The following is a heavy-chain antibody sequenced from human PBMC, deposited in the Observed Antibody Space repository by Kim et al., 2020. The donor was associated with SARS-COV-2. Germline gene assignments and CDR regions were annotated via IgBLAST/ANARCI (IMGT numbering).Heavy chain of an antibody. Sequence: GGSLRLSCAASGFTFRSYGMSWVRQAPGKGLEWVSNIDSGGTEKNSVHAGNSLFTFSIKNTKNSQIRKMSPVGADATSGYYDSRGGCWLANYLDQGGQ. CDR1: GFTFRSYG. D-gene: IGHD1-26*01. CDR2: IDSGGTEK. CDR3: SRGGCWLANYLDQ. J-gene: IGHJ4*02. V-gene: IGHV3-7*03.